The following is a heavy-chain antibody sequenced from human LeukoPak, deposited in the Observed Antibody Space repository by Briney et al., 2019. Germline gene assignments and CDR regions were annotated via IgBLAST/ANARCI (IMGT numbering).Heavy chain of an antibody. Sequence: ASVKVSCKASGGTFSSYAISWVRQAPGQGLEWMGGIIPIFGTANYAQKFQGRVTITADKSTSTAYMELSSLRSEDTAVYYCARSGQGPYFQHWGQGTLVTVSS. V-gene: IGHV1-69*06. CDR3: ARSGQGPYFQH. D-gene: IGHD3-10*01. J-gene: IGHJ1*01. CDR1: GGTFSSYA. CDR2: IIPIFGTA.